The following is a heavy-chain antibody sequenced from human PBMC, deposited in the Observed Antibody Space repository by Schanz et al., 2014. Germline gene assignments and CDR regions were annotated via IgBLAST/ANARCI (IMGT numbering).Heavy chain of an antibody. Sequence: QAQLVQSGAEVTRPGASVKVSCKASGYTFTSYDIGWGRQATGQGLEWMGWMNPNSDNPGFPPKFQGRVTMNRTISESTAYMELSSLRSEDTAVYYCARAVGGNSALEWFDPWGQGTLVTVSS. V-gene: IGHV1-8*01. CDR3: ARAVGGNSALEWFDP. CDR2: MNPNSDNP. D-gene: IGHD2-21*01. J-gene: IGHJ5*02. CDR1: GYTFTSYD.